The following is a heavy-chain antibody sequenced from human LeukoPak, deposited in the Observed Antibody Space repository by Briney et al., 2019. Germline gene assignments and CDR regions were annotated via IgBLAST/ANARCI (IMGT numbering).Heavy chain of an antibody. CDR1: GGSISSYY. CDR3: GGLAAAGTSAFDI. D-gene: IGHD6-13*01. J-gene: IGHJ3*02. Sequence: SETLSLTCTVSGGSISSYYWSWIRQPPGKGLEWIGYIYYSGSTNYNPSLKSRVTISVDTSKNQFSLKLSSVTAADTAVYYCGGLAAAGTSAFDIWGQGTMVTVSS. V-gene: IGHV4-59*08. CDR2: IYYSGST.